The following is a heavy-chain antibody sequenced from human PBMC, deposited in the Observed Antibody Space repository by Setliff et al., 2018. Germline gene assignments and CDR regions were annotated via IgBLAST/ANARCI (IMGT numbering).Heavy chain of an antibody. Sequence: PGGSLRLSCAASGFTFSTHSMSWVRQAPGKGLEWVSAISGDSASIYYGDSVKGRFTISRDNSKNALYLQMNSLRAEDTAVYYCARTCSGSGCYAGLESWGQGTPVTVSS. CDR1: GFTFSTHS. D-gene: IGHD2-15*01. J-gene: IGHJ4*02. CDR2: ISGDSASI. V-gene: IGHV3-23*01. CDR3: ARTCSGSGCYAGLES.